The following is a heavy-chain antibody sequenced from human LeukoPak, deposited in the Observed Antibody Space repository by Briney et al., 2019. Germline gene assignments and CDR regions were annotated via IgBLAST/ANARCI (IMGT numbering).Heavy chain of an antibody. V-gene: IGHV3-53*01. CDR3: AGYDFWSGKFDP. CDR2: IYSGGNT. D-gene: IGHD3-3*01. J-gene: IGHJ5*02. Sequence: PGGSLRLSCAASGFTVSNNYMSWVRQAPGKGLEWVSLIYSGGNTYYADSVKGRFTISRDDSKNTLFLLMNSLRAEDTAVYCCAGYDFWSGKFDPWGQGTLVTVSS. CDR1: GFTVSNNY.